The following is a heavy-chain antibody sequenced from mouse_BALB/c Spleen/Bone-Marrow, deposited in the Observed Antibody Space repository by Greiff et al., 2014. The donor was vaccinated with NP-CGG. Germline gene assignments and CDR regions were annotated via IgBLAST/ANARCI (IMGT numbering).Heavy chain of an antibody. D-gene: IGHD4-1*01. V-gene: IGHV14-3*02. J-gene: IGHJ4*01. CDR3: ARWEYYAMDY. Sequence: EVQLQESGAELVKPGASVKLSCSASGFNIKDTYMHWVKQRPEQGLEWIGRIDPANGNTKYDPKFQGKATITADTSSNTAYLQLSSLTSEDTAVYYCARWEYYAMDYWGQGTSVTVSS. CDR1: GFNIKDTY. CDR2: IDPANGNT.